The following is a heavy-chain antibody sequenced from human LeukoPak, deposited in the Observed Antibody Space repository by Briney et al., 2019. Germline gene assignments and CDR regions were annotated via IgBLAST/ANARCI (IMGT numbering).Heavy chain of an antibody. Sequence: GGSLRLSCAASGFTFSSYGMHWVRQAPGKGLEWVAVIWYDGSNKYYADSVKGRFTTSRDNSKNTLYLQMNSLRAEDTAVYYCARDPSTIAVAGLDYWGQGTLVTVSS. CDR1: GFTFSSYG. D-gene: IGHD6-19*01. V-gene: IGHV3-33*01. CDR3: ARDPSTIAVAGLDY. J-gene: IGHJ4*02. CDR2: IWYDGSNK.